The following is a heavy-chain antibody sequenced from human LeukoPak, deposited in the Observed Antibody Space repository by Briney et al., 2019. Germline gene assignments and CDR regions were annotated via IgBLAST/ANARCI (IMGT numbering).Heavy chain of an antibody. CDR3: ARVSPYSNPSYYYYGMDV. J-gene: IGHJ6*02. CDR1: GYTFTSYG. Sequence: ASVTVSCTASGYTFTSYGISWVRQAPGQGLEWMGWISAYNGNTNYAQKLQGRVTMTTDTSTSTAYVELRSLRSDDTAVYYCARVSPYSNPSYYYYGMDVWGQGTTVTVSS. CDR2: ISAYNGNT. D-gene: IGHD4-11*01. V-gene: IGHV1-18*01.